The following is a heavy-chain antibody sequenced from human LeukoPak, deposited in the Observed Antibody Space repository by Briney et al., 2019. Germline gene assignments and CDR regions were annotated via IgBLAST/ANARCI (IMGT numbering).Heavy chain of an antibody. CDR1: GFTFSDYA. V-gene: IGHV3-23*01. CDR2: TTGSSGDT. Sequence: GGSLRLSCAASGFTFSDYALSWVRQTPGKGLEWVAATTGSSGDTYHADSVKGRFAISRDNSKNTLYLQMNSLKTEDTAVYYCTTEPPMDFFVVLPAWGQGTLVTVSS. D-gene: IGHD2-2*01. J-gene: IGHJ5*02. CDR3: TTEPPMDFFVVLPA.